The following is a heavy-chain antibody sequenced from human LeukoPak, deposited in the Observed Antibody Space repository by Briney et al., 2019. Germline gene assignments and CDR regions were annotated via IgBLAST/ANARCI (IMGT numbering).Heavy chain of an antibody. Sequence: SETLSLTCAVYGGSFSGYYWSWIRQPPGKGLEWIGEINHSGSTSYNPSLKSRVTISVDTSMNQFSLKLSSVTAADRAVYYCARWGILSGQLVGGNWFDPWGQGTLVTVSS. J-gene: IGHJ5*02. D-gene: IGHD3-9*01. CDR1: GGSFSGYY. CDR2: INHSGST. V-gene: IGHV4-34*01. CDR3: ARWGILSGQLVGGNWFDP.